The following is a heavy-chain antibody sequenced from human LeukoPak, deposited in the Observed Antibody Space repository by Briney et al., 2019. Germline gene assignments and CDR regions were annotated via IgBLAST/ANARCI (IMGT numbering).Heavy chain of an antibody. V-gene: IGHV3-23*01. D-gene: IGHD2-15*01. CDR3: AKAPVTTCRGAFCYPFDY. J-gene: IGHJ4*02. CDR1: GFTFSSYG. Sequence: GGTLRLSCAASGFTFSSYGMSWVRQAPGKGLEWVSAISGSGGSTYHADSVKGRFTISRDSSKNTLFLQMNRLRPEDAAVYYCAKAPVTTCRGAFCYPFDYWGLGTLVTVSS. CDR2: ISGSGGST.